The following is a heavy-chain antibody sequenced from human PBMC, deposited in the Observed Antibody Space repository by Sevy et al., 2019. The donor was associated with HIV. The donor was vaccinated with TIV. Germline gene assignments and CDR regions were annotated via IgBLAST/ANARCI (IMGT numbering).Heavy chain of an antibody. V-gene: IGHV5-51*01. J-gene: IGHJ6*02. CDR1: GYSFTSYW. D-gene: IGHD3-10*01. CDR3: ARHLINYYGSGSYNFESYYYYGMDV. Sequence: GESLKISCKGSGYSFTSYWIGWVRQMPGKGLEWMGIIYPGDSDTRYSQSFQGQVTISADKSISTAYLQWSSLKASDTAMYYCARHLINYYGSGSYNFESYYYYGMDVWGQGTTVTVSS. CDR2: IYPGDSDT.